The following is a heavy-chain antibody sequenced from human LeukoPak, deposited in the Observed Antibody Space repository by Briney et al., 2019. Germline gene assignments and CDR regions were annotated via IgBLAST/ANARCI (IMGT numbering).Heavy chain of an antibody. V-gene: IGHV3-7*01. CDR3: ARDEWEPPSY. CDR1: GFTYSQAW. CDR2: IKTDGSEK. Sequence: PGGSLRLSCAASGFTYSQAWRSWIRQVPGKGLEWVAYIKTDGSEKYYVDSVRGRFTISRDNAKSSVYLQMNSLRAEDSAVYYCARDEWEPPSYWGQGTLVTVSS. J-gene: IGHJ4*02. D-gene: IGHD1-26*01.